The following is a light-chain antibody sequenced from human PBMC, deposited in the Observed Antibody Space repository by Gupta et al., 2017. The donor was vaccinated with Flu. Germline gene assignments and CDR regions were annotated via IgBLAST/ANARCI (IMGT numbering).Light chain of an antibody. CDR2: DAS. V-gene: IGKV1-33*01. CDR3: QQNDNLLPFT. Sequence: SSLSASVGDRVTITCQASQDISNYLKWYQQKPAKAPKLLIYDASNWETGVISTFSGSGSGRDFTFTISSRQPEDIAAYYCQQNDNLLPFTFGPGTKVDIK. J-gene: IGKJ3*01. CDR1: QDISNY.